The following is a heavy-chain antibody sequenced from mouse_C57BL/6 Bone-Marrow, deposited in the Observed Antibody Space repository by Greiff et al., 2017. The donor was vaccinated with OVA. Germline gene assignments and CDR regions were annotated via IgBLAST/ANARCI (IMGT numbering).Heavy chain of an antibody. CDR2: ISNLAYSI. Sequence: EVQRVESGGGLVQPGGSLKLSCAASGFTFSDYGMAWVRQAPRKGPEWVAFISNLAYSIYYADTVTGRFTISRENAKNTLYLEMSSLRSEDTAMYYCARQDYDYFYYYAMDYWGQGTSVTVSS. CDR3: ARQDYDYFYYYAMDY. J-gene: IGHJ4*01. D-gene: IGHD2-4*01. CDR1: GFTFSDYG. V-gene: IGHV5-15*01.